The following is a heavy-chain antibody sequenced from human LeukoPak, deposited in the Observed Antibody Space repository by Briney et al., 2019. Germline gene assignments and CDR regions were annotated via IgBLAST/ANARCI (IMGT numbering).Heavy chain of an antibody. CDR1: GGTFSSYA. V-gene: IGHV1-46*01. Sequence: ASVKVSCKASGGTFSSYAISWVRQAPGQGLEWMGIINPSGGSTSYAQKFQGRVTMTRDTSTSTVYMELSSLRSEDTAVYYCARAGYIAAPDYWGQGTLVTVSS. CDR2: INPSGGST. D-gene: IGHD6-6*01. J-gene: IGHJ4*02. CDR3: ARAGYIAAPDY.